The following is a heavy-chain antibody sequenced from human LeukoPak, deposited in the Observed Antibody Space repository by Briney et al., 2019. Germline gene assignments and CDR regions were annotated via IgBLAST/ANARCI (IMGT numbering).Heavy chain of an antibody. CDR2: INPKSGGT. J-gene: IGHJ4*02. D-gene: IGHD6-19*01. CDR1: GYSFTGHY. CDR3: ARDYRANGASKKYSSGWYPDY. Sequence: GASVKVSCKASGYSFTGHYMHWVRQAPGQGLEWMGWINPKSGGTNYAQKFQGRVTMTRDTSISTAYMELSRLRSDDTAVYYCARDYRANGASKKYSSGWYPDYWGQGTLVTVSS. V-gene: IGHV1-2*02.